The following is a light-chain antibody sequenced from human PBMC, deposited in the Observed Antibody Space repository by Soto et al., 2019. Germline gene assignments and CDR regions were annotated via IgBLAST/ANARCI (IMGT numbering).Light chain of an antibody. J-gene: IGKJ4*01. CDR3: QQFNTYPLT. V-gene: IGKV1-9*01. CDR2: AAS. CDR1: QGINDY. Sequence: DIQLTQSPSFLSASVGDRVTITCRASQGINDYLAWYQQKPGKAPKLLIYAASTLQSEVPSRFSGSASGTEFTLTISSLQPEDFATYYCQQFNTYPLTFGGGIKVEV.